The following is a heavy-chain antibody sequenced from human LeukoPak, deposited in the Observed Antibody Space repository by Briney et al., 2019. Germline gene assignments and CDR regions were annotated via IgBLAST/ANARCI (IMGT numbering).Heavy chain of an antibody. CDR1: GGSISGYY. V-gene: IGHV4-59*01. CDR2: IYFSGSS. D-gene: IGHD6-13*01. CDR3: ARGITAASLIWYFDL. Sequence: SETLSVTCTVSGGSISGYYWSWIRQPPGKGLEWIGYIYFSGSSKYNPFLKSRVTRSVATSKNQFSLNLSSVTAADTAVYYCARGITAASLIWYFDLWGRGTLVTVSS. J-gene: IGHJ2*01.